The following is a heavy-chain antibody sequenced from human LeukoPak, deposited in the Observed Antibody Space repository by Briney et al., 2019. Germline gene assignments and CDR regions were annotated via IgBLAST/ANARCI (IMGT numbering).Heavy chain of an antibody. Sequence: GGSLRLSCAASGFTFSSYAMHWVRQAPGKGLEWVAVISYDGSNKYYADSVKGRFTISRDNSKNTLYLQMNSLRAEDTAVYYCAKDGRYSYGNFDYWGQGTLVTVSS. CDR1: GFTFSSYA. CDR3: AKDGRYSYGNFDY. D-gene: IGHD5-18*01. J-gene: IGHJ4*02. V-gene: IGHV3-30*04. CDR2: ISYDGSNK.